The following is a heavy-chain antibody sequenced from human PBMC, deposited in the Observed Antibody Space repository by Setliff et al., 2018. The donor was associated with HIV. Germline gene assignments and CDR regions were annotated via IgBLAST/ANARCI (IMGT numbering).Heavy chain of an antibody. CDR1: GFSFDDYC. V-gene: IGHV3-48*01. CDR2: ISSKRTSI. D-gene: IGHD4-17*01. Sequence: GESLKISCEASGFSFDDYCMNWVRQAPGKGLEWVSYISSKRTSIYYADSVKGRFTISRDNDNNSLYLQMSGLSAEDTAVYYCARGPTTVTNYYYYYMDVWGKGTTVTVS. CDR3: ARGPTTVTNYYYYYMDV. J-gene: IGHJ6*03.